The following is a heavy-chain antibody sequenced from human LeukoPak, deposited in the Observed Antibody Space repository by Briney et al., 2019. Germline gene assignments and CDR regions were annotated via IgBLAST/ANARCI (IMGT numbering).Heavy chain of an antibody. Sequence: SETLSLTCTVSAGSISSYYWSWIRQPPGKGLEWIGYIYSSGSTNYNPSLKSRVTISVDTSKNQFSLKLSIVTAADTAVYYCARENYDSSGGHGLQHWGQGTLVTVSS. V-gene: IGHV4-59*01. J-gene: IGHJ1*01. CDR1: AGSISSYY. CDR3: ARENYDSSGGHGLQH. D-gene: IGHD3-22*01. CDR2: IYSSGST.